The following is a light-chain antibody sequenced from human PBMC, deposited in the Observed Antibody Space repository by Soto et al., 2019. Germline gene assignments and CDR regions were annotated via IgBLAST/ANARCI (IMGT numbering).Light chain of an antibody. Sequence: IVLTQSPGTLSLSPGERATLSCRASQSVSSSYLAWYQQKPGQAPRLLIYGASSRATGIPDRFSGSGSGTDFTLTFSRLESEDFAVYDCQQYGSSRTFGQGTKVDIK. J-gene: IGKJ1*01. CDR3: QQYGSSRT. CDR1: QSVSSSY. CDR2: GAS. V-gene: IGKV3-20*01.